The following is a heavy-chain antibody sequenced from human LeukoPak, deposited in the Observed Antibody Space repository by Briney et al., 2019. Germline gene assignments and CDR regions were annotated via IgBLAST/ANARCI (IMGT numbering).Heavy chain of an antibody. V-gene: IGHV3-74*01. D-gene: IGHD2-2*01. CDR2: TNYDGRYT. CDR1: RFTLSSYW. J-gene: IGHJ6*02. CDR3: ARERCIDTSCSRGMDV. Sequence: TGGSLRLSCVASRFTLSSYWMNWVRQAPGKGLVWVARTNYDGRYTDYADSVKGRFFTSRDNAKNTLYLQMNSLRAEDTAIFFCARERCIDTSCSRGMDVWGQGTTVTVSS.